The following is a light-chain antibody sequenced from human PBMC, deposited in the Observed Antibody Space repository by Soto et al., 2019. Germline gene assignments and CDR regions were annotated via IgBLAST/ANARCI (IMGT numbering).Light chain of an antibody. V-gene: IGLV2-8*01. J-gene: IGLJ1*01. CDR2: EVV. CDR1: KSDIGIYDF. Sequence: QSVLTQPPSASGSPGQSVTISCTGSKSDIGIYDFVSWYQHHPGKAPRLIIYEVVQRPSGVPARFSGSKSGNTASPTVSGLPAADEADYFCKSYAGSNTYVFGTGTKVSVL. CDR3: KSYAGSNTYV.